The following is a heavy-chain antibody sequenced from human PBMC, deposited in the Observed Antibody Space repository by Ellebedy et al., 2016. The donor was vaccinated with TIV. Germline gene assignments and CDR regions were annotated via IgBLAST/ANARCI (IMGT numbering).Heavy chain of an antibody. CDR3: ARGMDIVATITETLFDY. V-gene: IGHV1-18*01. D-gene: IGHD5-12*01. CDR1: GYTFTSYG. Sequence: ASVKVSXXASGYTFTSYGISWVRQAPGQGLEWMGWISAYNGNTNYAQKLQGRVTMTTDTSTSTAYMELRSLRSDDTAVYYCARGMDIVATITETLFDYWGQGTLVTVSS. J-gene: IGHJ4*02. CDR2: ISAYNGNT.